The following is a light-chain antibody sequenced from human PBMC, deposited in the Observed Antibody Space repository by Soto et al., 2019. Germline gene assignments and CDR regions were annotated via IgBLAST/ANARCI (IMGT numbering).Light chain of an antibody. CDR2: EAS. CDR3: QQYNSYSPTWT. CDR1: QSINSW. V-gene: IGKV1-5*03. J-gene: IGKJ1*01. Sequence: DIQMTQSPSTLSASVGDRVTITCRASQSINSWLAWYQQIPGKAPKLLIYEASSLESGVPLRFSGSGSGTEFTLTISSLQPDDFATYYCQQYNSYSPTWTFGQGTKVEIK.